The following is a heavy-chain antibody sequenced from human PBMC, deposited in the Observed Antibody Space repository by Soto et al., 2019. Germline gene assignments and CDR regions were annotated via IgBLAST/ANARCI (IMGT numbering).Heavy chain of an antibody. V-gene: IGHV3-66*01. J-gene: IGHJ6*02. D-gene: IGHD3-10*01. CDR1: GVSVRREY. CDR2: YSGGST. Sequence: GGVLRLSRGGSGVSVRREYNTVGRPGSGKGVGVGFPFYSGGSTYYADSVKGRFTISRDNSKNTLYLQMNSLRAEDTAVYYCARDHSSITMVRGVITGYYYHGMDVWGQGTTVTVSS. CDR3: ARDHSSITMVRGVITGYYYHGMDV.